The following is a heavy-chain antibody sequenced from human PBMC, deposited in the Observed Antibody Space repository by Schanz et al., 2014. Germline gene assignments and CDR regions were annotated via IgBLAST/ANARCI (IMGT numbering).Heavy chain of an antibody. CDR2: ISDYNGNT. V-gene: IGHV1-18*01. J-gene: IGHJ5*02. CDR3: ARGSPPYCTSTSCYLEP. CDR1: GYTFTNYG. D-gene: IGHD2-2*01. Sequence: QVQLLQSGAEVKKPGASVKVSCKASGYTFTNYGISWVRQAPGQGLEWMGWISDYNGNTNYAKKLQGRVTMTTDTSTSTAYMELRSLRSDDTAVYYCARGSPPYCTSTSCYLEPWGQGTLVTVSS.